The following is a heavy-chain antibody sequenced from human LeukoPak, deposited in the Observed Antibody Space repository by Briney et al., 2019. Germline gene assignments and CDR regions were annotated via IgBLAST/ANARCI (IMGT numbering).Heavy chain of an antibody. V-gene: IGHV4-59*08. D-gene: IGHD4-17*01. J-gene: IGHJ3*02. Sequence: SETLSLTCTVSGGSISSYYWSWIRQPPGKGLEWIGYIYYSGSTNYNPSLKSRVTISVDTSKKQFSLNVSSVTAADTAVYYCAMGPDYGDYEADDAFDIWGQGTMVTVSS. CDR1: GGSISSYY. CDR2: IYYSGST. CDR3: AMGPDYGDYEADDAFDI.